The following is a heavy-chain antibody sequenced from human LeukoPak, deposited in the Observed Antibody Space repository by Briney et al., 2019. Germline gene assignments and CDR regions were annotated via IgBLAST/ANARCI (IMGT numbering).Heavy chain of an antibody. D-gene: IGHD5-18*01. CDR1: GFTFSSYS. J-gene: IGHJ4*02. CDR2: ISSSSSYI. Sequence: GGSLRLSCAAYGFTFSSYSMNWVRQAPGKGLEWVSSISSSSSYIYYADSVKGRFTISRDNAKNSLYLQMNSLRAEDTAVYYCARLRGYSYGPDTSGYWGQGTLVTVSS. CDR3: ARLRGYSYGPDTSGY. V-gene: IGHV3-21*01.